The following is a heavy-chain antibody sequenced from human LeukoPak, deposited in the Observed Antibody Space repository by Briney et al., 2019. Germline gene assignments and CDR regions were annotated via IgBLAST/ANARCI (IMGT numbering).Heavy chain of an antibody. D-gene: IGHD3-9*01. J-gene: IGHJ6*02. CDR3: VGGNDDILTGMPYYYGMDV. CDR1: GFTFSSYS. Sequence: GGSLRLSCAASGFTFSSYSMNWVRQAPGKGLEWVSSISSSSYIYYADSVKGRFTISRDNAKNSLYLQMNSLRAEDTAVYYCVGGNDDILTGMPYYYGMDVWGQGTTVTVSS. V-gene: IGHV3-21*01. CDR2: ISSSSYI.